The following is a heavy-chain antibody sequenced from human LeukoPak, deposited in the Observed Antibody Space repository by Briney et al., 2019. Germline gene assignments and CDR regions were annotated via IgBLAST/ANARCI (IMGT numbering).Heavy chain of an antibody. J-gene: IGHJ4*02. Sequence: GGSLRLSCAASGFTFSSYWMHWVRQAPGKGLVWVSRINSDGSSTSYAGSVKGRFTISRDNAKNTLYLQMNSLRAEDTAVYYCANGVVPAAALPFDYWGQGTLVTVFS. V-gene: IGHV3-74*01. CDR3: ANGVVPAAALPFDY. CDR2: INSDGSST. D-gene: IGHD2-2*01. CDR1: GFTFSSYW.